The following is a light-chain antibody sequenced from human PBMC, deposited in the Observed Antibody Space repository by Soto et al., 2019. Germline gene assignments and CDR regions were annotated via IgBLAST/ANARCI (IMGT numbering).Light chain of an antibody. CDR3: NSQTTSGIQV. J-gene: IGLJ1*01. CDR2: EVS. Sequence: QSVLTQPASVSGSPGQSITISCTGTSTDVGDSNHVSWYQHHPGKAPKLIIYEVSYRPSGVSNRFSGSKSAYTASLTISGLQAEDEADYYCNSQTTSGIQVFGTGTKVTVL. V-gene: IGLV2-14*01. CDR1: STDVGDSNH.